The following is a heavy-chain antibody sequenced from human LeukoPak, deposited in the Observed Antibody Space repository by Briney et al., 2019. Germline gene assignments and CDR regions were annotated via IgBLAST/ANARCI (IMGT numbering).Heavy chain of an antibody. D-gene: IGHD3-3*01. J-gene: IGHJ5*02. CDR1: GYTFTRDD. V-gene: IGHV1-8*01. CDR2: MNANTGNT. CDR3: ARARDFWSGYYRS. Sequence: ASVKVSCKASGYTFTRDDIHWVRQATGQGLEWMGWMNANTGNTGYAQKFQDRVTMTRNTSITTAYMEVSSLRSEDTAVYYCARARDFWSGYYRSWGQGTLVTVSS.